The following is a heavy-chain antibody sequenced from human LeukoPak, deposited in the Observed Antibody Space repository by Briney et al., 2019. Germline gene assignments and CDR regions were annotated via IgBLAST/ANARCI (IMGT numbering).Heavy chain of an antibody. J-gene: IGHJ6*03. CDR2: IKQDGSEK. CDR3: ARVRRPRYCSTTSCYLSYYYMDV. V-gene: IGHV3-7*03. D-gene: IGHD2-2*01. CDR1: GFTFSSYW. Sequence: GGSLRLSCAASGFTFSSYWMSWVRQAPGKGLEWVANIKQDGSEKYYVDSVKGRFTISRDNAKNSLYLQMNSLRAEDTAVYYCARVRRPRYCSTTSCYLSYYYMDVWGEGTTVTISS.